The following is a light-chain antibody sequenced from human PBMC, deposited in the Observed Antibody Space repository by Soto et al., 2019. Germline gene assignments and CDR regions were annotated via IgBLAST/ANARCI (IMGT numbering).Light chain of an antibody. V-gene: IGKV2-28*01. Sequence: DLVMTQSPVSLPVTPGEPASISCRSSQSLLHSNGNTYLDWYLQKPWQSPQLLIHLGSNRASGVPDRFSGSGSGTDFTLKISRVEAEDVGVYYCMQALQTPYTFGQGTKLEIK. CDR2: LGS. J-gene: IGKJ2*01. CDR1: QSLLHSNGNTY. CDR3: MQALQTPYT.